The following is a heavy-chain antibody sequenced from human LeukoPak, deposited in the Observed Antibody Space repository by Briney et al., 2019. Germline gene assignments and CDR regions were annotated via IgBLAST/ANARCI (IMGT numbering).Heavy chain of an antibody. CDR3: ARDNSGSYSFVDY. CDR1: GFTFSSYA. CDR2: IWNDGNDK. D-gene: IGHD3-10*01. V-gene: IGHV3-33*08. J-gene: IGHJ4*02. Sequence: AGGSLRPSCAASGFTFSSYAMSWVRQAPGKGLERVAGIWNDGNDKYYADSVKGRFIISRDNSKNTLYLQMNSLRAEDTAVYYCARDNSGSYSFVDYWGQGTLVTVSS.